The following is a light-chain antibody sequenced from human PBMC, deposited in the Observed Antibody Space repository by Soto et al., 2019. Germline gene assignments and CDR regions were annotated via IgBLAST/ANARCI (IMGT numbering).Light chain of an antibody. Sequence: EIVLTQSPGTLSLSPGQRATLSCRASQSVSSSSLAWYQQKPGQAPRLLIYSASGRATGIPDRFSGSGSGTDFPLIISRLEPEDFAVYYCHQYGSSPWTFGQGTKVEIK. CDR3: HQYGSSPWT. CDR2: SAS. CDR1: QSVSSSS. J-gene: IGKJ1*01. V-gene: IGKV3-20*01.